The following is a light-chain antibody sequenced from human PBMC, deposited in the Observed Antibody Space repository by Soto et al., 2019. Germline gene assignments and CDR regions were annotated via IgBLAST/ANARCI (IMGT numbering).Light chain of an antibody. CDR3: QSYDNSLSTSV. CDR1: SSNIGTGFD. J-gene: IGLJ2*01. CDR2: GNS. V-gene: IGLV1-40*01. Sequence: QSVLTQPPSVSGAPGQRVTISCTGSSSNIGTGFDVHWYQQVPGKAPKLLIYGNSNRPSGVPDRFSGSKSGTSASLAITGPQAADEADYYCQSYDNSLSTSVFGGGTKLTVL.